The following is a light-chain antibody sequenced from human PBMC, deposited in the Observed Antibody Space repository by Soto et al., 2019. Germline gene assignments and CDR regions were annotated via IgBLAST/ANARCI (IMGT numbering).Light chain of an antibody. CDR2: EVS. V-gene: IGLV2-14*01. CDR1: SSDVGGYKY. CDR3: SSYTSSSTLYV. Sequence: QSALAQPASVSGSPGQSITISCTGTSSDVGGYKYVSWYQQHPGKSPRLMVYEVSNRPSGVSHRFSGSKSGNTASLTISGLQAEDEADYYCSSYTSSSTLYVFGTGTKAHRP. J-gene: IGLJ1*01.